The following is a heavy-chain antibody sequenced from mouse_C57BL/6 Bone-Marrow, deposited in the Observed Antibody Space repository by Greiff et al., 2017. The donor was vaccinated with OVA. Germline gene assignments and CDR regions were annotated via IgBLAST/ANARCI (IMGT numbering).Heavy chain of an antibody. V-gene: IGHV1-78*01. D-gene: IGHD1-2*01. CDR1: GYTFTDHT. J-gene: IGHJ2*01. CDR3: ARYGPYYFDY. Sequence: VQGVESDVELVKPGASVKISCKVSGYTFTDHTIHWMKQRPEQGLEWIGYVYPRDGSTKYNEKFKGKATLTADKSSSTACMQLNSLTSEDSAVYFCARYGPYYFDYWGRGTTLTVSS. CDR2: VYPRDGST.